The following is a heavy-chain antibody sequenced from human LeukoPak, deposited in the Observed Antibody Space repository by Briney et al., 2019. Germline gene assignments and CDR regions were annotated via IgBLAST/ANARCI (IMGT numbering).Heavy chain of an antibody. D-gene: IGHD5-18*01. V-gene: IGHV3-7*01. J-gene: IGHJ3*02. CDR1: GFTFSNSW. CDR3: ARDRGYNAFDI. CDR2: INQDGSVK. Sequence: PGGSLRLSCAASGFTFSNSWMSWVRQAPGKGLEWVGNINQDGSVKNYVDSVKGRFTFSRDNAKNSLFLQINSLRAEDTAVYYCARDRGYNAFDIWGQGTMVTVSS.